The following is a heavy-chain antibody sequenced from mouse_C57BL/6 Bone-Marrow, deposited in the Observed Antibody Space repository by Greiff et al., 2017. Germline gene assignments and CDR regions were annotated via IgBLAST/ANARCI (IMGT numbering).Heavy chain of an antibody. D-gene: IGHD1-2*01. V-gene: IGHV3-6*01. J-gene: IGHJ2*01. CDR2: ISYDGSN. CDR1: GYSITSGYY. CDR3: ARDRDITTRDFDY. Sequence: ESGPGLVKPSQSLSLTCSVTGYSITSGYYWNWIRQFPGNKLEWMGYISYDGSNNYNPSLKNRISITRDTSKNQFFLNLNSVTTEDTATYYCARDRDITTRDFDYWGQGTTLTVSS.